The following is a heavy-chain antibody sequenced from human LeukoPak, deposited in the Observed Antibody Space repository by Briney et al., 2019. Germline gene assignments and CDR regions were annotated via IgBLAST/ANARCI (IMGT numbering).Heavy chain of an antibody. J-gene: IGHJ6*02. CDR3: ARGGCSSTSCPNYYYYYGMDV. D-gene: IGHD2-2*01. CDR1: GFTFSSYW. V-gene: IGHV3-7*01. Sequence: PGGSLRLSCAASGFTFSSYWMSWVRQAPGKGLEWVANIKQDGSEKYYVDSVKGRFTISRDNATHSLYLQMNSLRAEDTAVYYCARGGCSSTSCPNYYYYYGMDVWGQGTTVTVSS. CDR2: IKQDGSEK.